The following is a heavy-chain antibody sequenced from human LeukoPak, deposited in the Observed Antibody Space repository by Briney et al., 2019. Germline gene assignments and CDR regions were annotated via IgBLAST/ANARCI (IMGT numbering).Heavy chain of an antibody. CDR2: ISAYNGNT. CDR1: GYTFTSYG. V-gene: IGHV1-18*01. Sequence: ASVKVSCKASGYTFTSYGISWVRQAPGQGLEWMGWISAYNGNTNYAQKLQGRVTMTTDTSTSTAYMELRSLRSDDTAVYYCATAEYSGSWYYFDYWGQGTLVTVSS. J-gene: IGHJ4*02. D-gene: IGHD6-13*01. CDR3: ATAEYSGSWYYFDY.